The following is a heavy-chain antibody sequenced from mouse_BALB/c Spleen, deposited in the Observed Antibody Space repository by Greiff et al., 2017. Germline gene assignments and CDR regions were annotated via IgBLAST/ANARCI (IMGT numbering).Heavy chain of an antibody. D-gene: IGHD1-1*01. J-gene: IGHJ4*01. CDR3: ARRVYGSSIYAMDF. V-gene: IGHV1-5*01. CDR2: IYPGNSAT. CDR1: GYTFTSYW. Sequence: VQLQQSGPVLARPGASVKMSCKVSGYTFTSYWLHWVQQRPGQGLEWIGAIYPGNSATCYNQKFKGKAKLTAATSTSTAYMELSSLTNEDSAIYYCARRVYGSSIYAMDFWGPGTSVTVSS.